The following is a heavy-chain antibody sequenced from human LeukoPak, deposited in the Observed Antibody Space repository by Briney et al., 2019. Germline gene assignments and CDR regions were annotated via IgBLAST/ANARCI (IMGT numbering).Heavy chain of an antibody. D-gene: IGHD3-10*02. J-gene: IGHJ6*04. CDR2: ISSSGSSI. Sequence: GGSLRLSCAASGFTFSSYEMNWVRQAPGKGLEWVSYISSSGSSIYYADSVKGRFTISRDNAKNSLYLQMNSLRAEDTAVYYCAELGITMIGGVWGKGTTITISS. CDR3: AELGITMIGGV. V-gene: IGHV3-48*03. CDR1: GFTFSSYE.